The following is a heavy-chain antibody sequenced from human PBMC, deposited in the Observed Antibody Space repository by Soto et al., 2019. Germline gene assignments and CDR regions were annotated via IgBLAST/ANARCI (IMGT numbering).Heavy chain of an antibody. Sequence: QVQLVQSGAEVKKPGSSVKVSCKASGGTFSSYAISWVRQAPGQGLEWMGGIIPISGTANYAQKFQGRVTITADESTSTVYMELSSLRSADTAVYFCARSQGSRTSLEIYYYYYYGMDVWGQGTTVTVSS. CDR1: GGTFSSYA. D-gene: IGHD2-2*01. V-gene: IGHV1-69*01. CDR3: ARSQGSRTSLEIYYYYYYGMDV. CDR2: IIPISGTA. J-gene: IGHJ6*02.